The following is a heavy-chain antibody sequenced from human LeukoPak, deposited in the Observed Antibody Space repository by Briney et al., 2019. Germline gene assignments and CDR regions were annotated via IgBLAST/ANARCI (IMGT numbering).Heavy chain of an antibody. D-gene: IGHD3-3*01. Sequence: PSETLSLTCTVSGGSISSYYWSWIRQPPGKGLEWIGEINHSGSTNYNPSLKSRVTISVDTSKNQFSLKLSSVTAADTAVYYCARLRTITIFGVVIPDAFDIWGQGTMVTVSS. CDR2: INHSGST. CDR3: ARLRTITIFGVVIPDAFDI. J-gene: IGHJ3*02. V-gene: IGHV4-34*01. CDR1: GGSISSYY.